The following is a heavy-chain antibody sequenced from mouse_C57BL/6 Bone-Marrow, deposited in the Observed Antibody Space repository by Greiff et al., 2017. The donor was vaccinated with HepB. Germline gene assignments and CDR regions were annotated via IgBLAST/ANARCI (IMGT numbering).Heavy chain of an antibody. D-gene: IGHD2-12*01. J-gene: IGHJ2*01. CDR3: TRSEAYYRVYFDY. Sequence: EVQLQQSGPELVKPGASVKISCKASGYTFTDYYMNWVKQSHGKSLEWIGDINPNNGGTSYNQKFKGKAILTADKSSSTAYMELRSLTSEDSAVYYCTRSEAYYRVYFDYWGQGTTLTVSS. CDR1: GYTFTDYY. V-gene: IGHV1-26*01. CDR2: INPNNGGT.